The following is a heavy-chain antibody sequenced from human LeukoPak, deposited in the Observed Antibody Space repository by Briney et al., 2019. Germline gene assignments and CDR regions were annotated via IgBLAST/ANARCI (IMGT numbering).Heavy chain of an antibody. D-gene: IGHD1-26*01. CDR3: SGVGDHYLWYLDG. V-gene: IGHV3-53*01. CDR2: LYSGGST. Sequence: GGSLRLSCAGSGFSFSTNYMNWVRQAPGKGLEWVSLLYSGGSTYYSDSVKSRVTVSTDESKKRPHFLLNSPRTEETTVEYCSGVGDHYLWYLDGGGRGHLVP. CDR1: GFSFSTNY. J-gene: IGHJ2*01.